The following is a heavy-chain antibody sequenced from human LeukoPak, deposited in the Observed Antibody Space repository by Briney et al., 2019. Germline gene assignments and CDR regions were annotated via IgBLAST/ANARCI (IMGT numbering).Heavy chain of an antibody. D-gene: IGHD2-15*01. J-gene: IGHJ4*02. CDR3: ARSPGGWLLGFYFDY. CDR1: GYTFTGYY. CDR2: INPNSGGT. V-gene: IGHV1-2*06. Sequence: ASVKVSCKASGYTFTGYYMHWVRQAPGQGLEWMGRINPNSGGTNYAQKFQGRVTMTRGTSISTAYMELSRLRSDDTAVYYCARSPGGWLLGFYFDYWGQGTLVTVSS.